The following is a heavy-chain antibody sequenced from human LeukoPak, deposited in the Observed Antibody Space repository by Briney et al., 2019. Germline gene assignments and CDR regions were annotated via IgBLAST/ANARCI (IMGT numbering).Heavy chain of an antibody. CDR1: GFTFSSYA. CDR3: AISPAYYYDSSGYPPGG. D-gene: IGHD3-22*01. Sequence: GGSLRLSCAASGFTFSSYAMSWVRQAPGKGLEWVSATSGSGGSTYYADSVKGRFTISRDNSKNTLYLQMNSLRAEDTAVYYCAISPAYYYDSSGYPPGGWGQGTLVTVSS. J-gene: IGHJ4*02. CDR2: TSGSGGST. V-gene: IGHV3-23*01.